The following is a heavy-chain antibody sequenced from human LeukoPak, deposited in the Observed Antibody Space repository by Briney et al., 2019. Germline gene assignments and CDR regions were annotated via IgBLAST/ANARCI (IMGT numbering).Heavy chain of an antibody. CDR2: ISFDETKK. CDR1: GFSFSKYA. Sequence: GGSLRLSCAASGFSFSKYAMHWVRQAPGKGLEWVAVISFDETKKYYADSVKGRFTISRDNSNNTLFLQMNSLKTEYTAVYICARMKVIKGASLDYWGQGSLVTVSS. CDR3: ARMKVIKGASLDY. J-gene: IGHJ4*02. V-gene: IGHV3-30-3*01. D-gene: IGHD2/OR15-2a*01.